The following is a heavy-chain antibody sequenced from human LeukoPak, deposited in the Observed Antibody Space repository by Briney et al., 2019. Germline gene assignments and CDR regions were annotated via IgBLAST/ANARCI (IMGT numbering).Heavy chain of an antibody. CDR1: GYAFSSYG. CDR3: ARDSGGSYRHPYYFDF. J-gene: IGHJ4*02. CDR2: ISGYNGNT. Sequence: ASVKVSCKASGYAFSSYGLSWGGQAPGQGLEWLGWISGYNGNTNYAQKLQGRVTMTTDTSTSTAYMELWGLRSDDTAVYYCARDSGGSYRHPYYFDFRGQGSLVTVSS. V-gene: IGHV1-18*01. D-gene: IGHD2-15*01.